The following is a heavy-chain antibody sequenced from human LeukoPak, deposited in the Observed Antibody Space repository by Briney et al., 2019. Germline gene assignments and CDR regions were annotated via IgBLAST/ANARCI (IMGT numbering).Heavy chain of an antibody. J-gene: IGHJ5*02. Sequence: SETLSLTCAVYGGSFSGYYWSWIRQPPGKGLEWIGEINHSGSTNYNPSLKSRVTISVDTSKNQFSLKLGSVTAADTAVYYCARGIKSSSFNWFDPWGQGTLVTVSS. CDR1: GGSFSGYY. CDR2: INHSGST. V-gene: IGHV4-34*01. CDR3: ARGIKSSSFNWFDP. D-gene: IGHD2-15*01.